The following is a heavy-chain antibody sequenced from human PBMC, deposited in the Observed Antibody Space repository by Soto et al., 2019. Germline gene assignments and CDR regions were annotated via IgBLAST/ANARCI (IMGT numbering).Heavy chain of an antibody. V-gene: IGHV4-59*01. J-gene: IGHJ4*02. CDR2: IYYSGST. Sequence: SETLSLTCTVSGGSISSYYWSWIRQPPGKGLEWIGYIYYSGSTNYNPSLKSRVTISVDTSKNQFSLKLSSVTADDTAVYYCAREYYYGSGPWYWGQGTLVTVSS. CDR1: GGSISSYY. CDR3: AREYYYGSGPWY. D-gene: IGHD3-10*01.